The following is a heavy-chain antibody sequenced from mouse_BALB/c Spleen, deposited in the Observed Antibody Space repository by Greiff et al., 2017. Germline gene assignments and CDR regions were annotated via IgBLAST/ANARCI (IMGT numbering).Heavy chain of an antibody. J-gene: IGHJ2*01. Sequence: VQLQQSGAELVRPGASVKLSCTASGFNIKDSYMHWVKQRPEQGLEWIGWIDPENGDTAYAPKFQGKATMTADTSSNTAYLQLSSLTSEDTAVYYCRGNWDIDYWGQGTTLTVSS. V-gene: IGHV14-4*02. D-gene: IGHD4-1*01. CDR2: IDPENGDT. CDR3: RGNWDIDY. CDR1: GFNIKDSY.